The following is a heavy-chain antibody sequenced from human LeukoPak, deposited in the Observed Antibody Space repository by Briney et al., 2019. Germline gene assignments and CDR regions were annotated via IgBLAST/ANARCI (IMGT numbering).Heavy chain of an antibody. Sequence: GGSLRLSCAASGFAFSDYYMSWIRQAPGKGLEWVSYISSSGSTIYYADSVKGRFTISRDNAKNSLYLQMNSLRAEDTAVYYCARVSLAAGAPLDYWGQGTLVTVSS. CDR2: ISSSGSTI. V-gene: IGHV3-11*01. CDR3: ARVSLAAGAPLDY. J-gene: IGHJ4*02. CDR1: GFAFSDYY. D-gene: IGHD3-3*02.